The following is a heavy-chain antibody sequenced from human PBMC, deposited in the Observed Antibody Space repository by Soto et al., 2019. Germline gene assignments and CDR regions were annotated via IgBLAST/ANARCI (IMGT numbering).Heavy chain of an antibody. Sequence: PGGSLRLSCAASGLTFDDYTMHWVRQAPGKGLEWVSLISWDGGSTYYADSVKGRFTISRDNSKNSLYLQMNSLRTEDTALYYCAKGKMVRGVIINYYYYGMDVWGPGTTVTVSS. CDR3: AKGKMVRGVIINYYYYGMDV. D-gene: IGHD3-10*01. V-gene: IGHV3-43*01. CDR2: ISWDGGST. J-gene: IGHJ6*02. CDR1: GLTFDDYT.